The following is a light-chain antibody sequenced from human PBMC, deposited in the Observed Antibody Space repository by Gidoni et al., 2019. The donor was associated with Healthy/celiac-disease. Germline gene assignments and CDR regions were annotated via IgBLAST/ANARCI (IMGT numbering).Light chain of an antibody. CDR2: AAS. CDR3: QQGYSTPLT. CDR1: QSISSY. V-gene: IGKV1-39*01. Sequence: DIQMTQSPSSLSASVGDRVTITCRASQSISSYLNWYQQKPGKAPKLLIYAASSLQSGVPSRFSGSGPGTDFTLIISSLQPEDFATYYCQQGYSTPLTFGGGTKVEIK. J-gene: IGKJ4*01.